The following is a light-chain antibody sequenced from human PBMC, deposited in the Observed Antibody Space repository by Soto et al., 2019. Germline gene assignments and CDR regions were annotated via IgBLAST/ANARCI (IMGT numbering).Light chain of an antibody. V-gene: IGKV1-5*03. CDR3: QHYNSYPVT. J-gene: IGKJ5*01. CDR1: QSITNW. CDR2: NAS. Sequence: DIQMTQSPSTLSASVGDRVTITCRASQSITNWLAWYQQRPGRAPKRLIYNASSLESGVPSRFSGSGSGTEFNLTISSLQPDDFATYFCQHYNSYPVTFGQGTRLEIK.